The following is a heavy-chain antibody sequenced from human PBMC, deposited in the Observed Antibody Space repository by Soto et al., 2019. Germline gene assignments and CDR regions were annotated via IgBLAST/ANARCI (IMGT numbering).Heavy chain of an antibody. J-gene: IGHJ2*01. CDR3: AQDSAYSGYDSPWYFDL. V-gene: IGHV3-30*18. CDR1: GFTFSSYG. D-gene: IGHD5-12*01. CDR2: ISYDGSNK. Sequence: QVQLVESGGGVVQPGRSLRLSCAASGFTFSSYGMHWVRQAPGKGLEWVAVISYDGSNKYYADSVKGRFTISRDNSKNTLYLQMNSLRPEDTAVYYCAQDSAYSGYDSPWYFDLWGRGTLVTISS.